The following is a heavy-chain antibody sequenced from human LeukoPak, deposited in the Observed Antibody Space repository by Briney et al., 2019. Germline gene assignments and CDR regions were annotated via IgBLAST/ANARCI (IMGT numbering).Heavy chain of an antibody. Sequence: ASVKVSCKASGYTFTGYYTHWVRQAPGQGLEWMGWINPNSGGTNYAQKFQGRVTMTRDTSISTAYMELSRLRSDDTAVYYCARAIPSSSSKSLDYWGQGTLVTVSS. CDR1: GYTFTGYY. CDR2: INPNSGGT. D-gene: IGHD6-6*01. J-gene: IGHJ4*02. CDR3: ARAIPSSSSKSLDY. V-gene: IGHV1-2*02.